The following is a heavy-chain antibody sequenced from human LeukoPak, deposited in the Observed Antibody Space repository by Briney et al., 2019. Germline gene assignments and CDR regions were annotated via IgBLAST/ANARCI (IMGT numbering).Heavy chain of an antibody. J-gene: IGHJ4*02. D-gene: IGHD6-6*01. CDR1: GFTFSSYA. Sequence: GGSLRLACAASGFTFSSYAMSWVRQAPGKGLEWFSAISISGENTYYAGSVKGRFTISRDTSRNTLYLQMHSLRAEDTAVYYCARLISTSSSRFSDYWGQGTLVTVSS. CDR3: ARLISTSSSRFSDY. V-gene: IGHV3-23*01. CDR2: ISISGENT.